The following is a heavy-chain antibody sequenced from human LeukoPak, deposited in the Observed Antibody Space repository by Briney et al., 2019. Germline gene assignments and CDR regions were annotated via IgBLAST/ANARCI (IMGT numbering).Heavy chain of an antibody. CDR1: GGSISSSSSY. Sequence: SETLSLPCTVSGGSISSSSSYWGWIRQPPGKGLEWIGSIYYSGSTYYNPSLKSRVTISVDTSKNQFSLKLSSVTAADTAVYYCARQSYCSGGSCYSPKIVYWGQGTLVTVSS. J-gene: IGHJ4*02. CDR2: IYYSGST. CDR3: ARQSYCSGGSCYSPKIVY. V-gene: IGHV4-39*01. D-gene: IGHD2-15*01.